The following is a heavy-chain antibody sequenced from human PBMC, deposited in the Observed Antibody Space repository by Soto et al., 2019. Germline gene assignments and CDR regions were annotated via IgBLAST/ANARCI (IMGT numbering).Heavy chain of an antibody. V-gene: IGHV3-7*01. CDR3: AKDAPYYYDSSGYYGPFDY. Sequence: GGSLRLSCAASGFTFSSYAMSWVRQAPGKGLEWVANIKEDGSEKYYVDSVEGRFTISRDNAKNSLYLQMNSLRAEDTAMYYCAKDAPYYYDSSGYYGPFDYWGQGTLVTVSS. CDR2: IKEDGSEK. CDR1: GFTFSSYA. D-gene: IGHD3-22*01. J-gene: IGHJ4*02.